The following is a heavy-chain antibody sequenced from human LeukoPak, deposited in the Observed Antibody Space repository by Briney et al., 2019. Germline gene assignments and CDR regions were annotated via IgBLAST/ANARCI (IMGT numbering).Heavy chain of an antibody. CDR1: GFTFSTYN. CDR3: ASMVRGVTNY. CDR2: ISSSSSTI. D-gene: IGHD3-10*01. J-gene: IGHJ4*02. V-gene: IGHV3-48*01. Sequence: GGSLRLSCTASGFTFSTYNMNWVRQAPGKGLEWVSYISSSSSTIYYADSVKGRFTISRDNAKNSLYLQMNSLRAEDTAVYYCASMVRGVTNYWGQGTLVTVSS.